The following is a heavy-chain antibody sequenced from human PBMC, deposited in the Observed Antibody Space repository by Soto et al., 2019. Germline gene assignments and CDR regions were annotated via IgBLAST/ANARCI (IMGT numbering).Heavy chain of an antibody. CDR1: GFTFSSYE. V-gene: IGHV3-48*03. J-gene: IGHJ6*02. D-gene: IGHD6-13*01. CDR2: ISSSGSTI. Sequence: RGSLRLSCAASGFTFSSYEMNWVRQAPGKGLEWVSYISSSGSTIYYADSVKGRFTISRDNAKNSLYLQMNSLRAEDTAVYYCARDSSSWYYREYYYGMDVWGQGTTVTVSS. CDR3: ARDSSSWYYREYYYGMDV.